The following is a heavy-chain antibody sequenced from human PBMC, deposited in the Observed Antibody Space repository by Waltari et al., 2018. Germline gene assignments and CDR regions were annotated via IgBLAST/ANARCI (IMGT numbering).Heavy chain of an antibody. J-gene: IGHJ4*02. CDR1: GFTFSSYW. D-gene: IGHD2-15*01. V-gene: IGHV3-7*01. CDR3: ARDMDCSGGSCYSFDY. Sequence: EVQLVESGGGLVQPGGSLRLSCAASGFTFSSYWMSWVRQAPGKGLEWVANIKKDGSEKYYVDSVKGRFTISRDNAKNSLYLQMNSLRAEDTAVYYCARDMDCSGGSCYSFDYWGQGTLVTVSS. CDR2: IKKDGSEK.